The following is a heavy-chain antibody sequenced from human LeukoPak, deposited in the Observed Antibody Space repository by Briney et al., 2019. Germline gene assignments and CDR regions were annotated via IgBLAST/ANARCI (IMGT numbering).Heavy chain of an antibody. CDR1: GGSISSYY. V-gene: IGHV4-34*01. D-gene: IGHD3-3*01. Sequence: MTSETLSLTCTVSGGSISSYYWSWIRQPPGKGLEWIGEINHSGSTNYNPSLKSRVTISVDTSKNRFSLKLSSVTAADTAVYYCARGSRITIFGVVIPRIEFDYWGQGTLVTVSS. J-gene: IGHJ4*02. CDR3: ARGSRITIFGVVIPRIEFDY. CDR2: INHSGST.